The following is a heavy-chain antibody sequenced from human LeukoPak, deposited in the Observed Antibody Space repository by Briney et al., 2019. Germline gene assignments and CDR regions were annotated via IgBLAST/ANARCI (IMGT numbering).Heavy chain of an antibody. CDR2: IYYSGST. V-gene: IGHV4-59*01. CDR3: AREYNGGAPNWFDP. Sequence: SETLSLTCTVSGGSTSSYYWSWIRQPPGKGLEWIGYIYYSGSTNYNPSLKSRVTISVDTSKNQFSLKLSSVTAADTAVYYCAREYNGGAPNWFDPWGQGTLVTVSS. J-gene: IGHJ5*02. D-gene: IGHD3-16*01. CDR1: GGSTSSYY.